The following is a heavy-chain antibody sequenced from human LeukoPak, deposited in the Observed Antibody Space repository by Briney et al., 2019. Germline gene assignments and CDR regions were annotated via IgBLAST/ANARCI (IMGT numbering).Heavy chain of an antibody. CDR2: INPNSGGT. CDR3: ARDVVVVVPAAAHFDY. D-gene: IGHD2-2*01. CDR1: GYTFTGYY. Sequence: GASVKVSCKASGYTFTGYYMHWVRQAPGQGLEWMGWINPNSGGTNYAQKFQGRVTMTRDTSISTAYMELSRLRSDDTAVYYCARDVVVVVPAAAHFDYWGQGTPVTVSS. V-gene: IGHV1-2*02. J-gene: IGHJ4*02.